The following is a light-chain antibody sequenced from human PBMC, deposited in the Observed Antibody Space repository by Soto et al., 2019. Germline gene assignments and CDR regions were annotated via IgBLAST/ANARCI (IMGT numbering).Light chain of an antibody. J-gene: IGKJ2*01. CDR2: DAS. Sequence: DIQMTQSPSSLSTSVGDRVTITCQASHDISTYLNWYQQKPGKAPKLLIYDASTLETGVPSRFSGSGSGTHFTLPISSLQPEDFATYYCQQFDQLPRTFGQGTKLEI. V-gene: IGKV1-33*01. CDR1: HDISTY. CDR3: QQFDQLPRT.